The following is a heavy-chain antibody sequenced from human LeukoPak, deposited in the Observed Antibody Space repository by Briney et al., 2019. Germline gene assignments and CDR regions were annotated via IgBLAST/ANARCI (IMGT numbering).Heavy chain of an antibody. D-gene: IGHD3-9*01. Sequence: GGSLRLSCAASGFIFSNYAMYWVHQAPGKGLEWVSAISGRSDNTYYAGSVKGRFTLSRDSSKNTLYLQMNSLRADDTAVYYCAKWGDYDVLTGYYVSDFWGQGTLVTVSS. V-gene: IGHV3-23*01. J-gene: IGHJ4*02. CDR1: GFIFSNYA. CDR2: ISGRSDNT. CDR3: AKWGDYDVLTGYYVSDF.